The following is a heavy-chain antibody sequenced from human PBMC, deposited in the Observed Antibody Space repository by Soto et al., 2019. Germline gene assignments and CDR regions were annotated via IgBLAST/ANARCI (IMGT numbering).Heavy chain of an antibody. V-gene: IGHV4-59*08. D-gene: IGHD4-17*01. CDR3: ARHPTVTEYYFDY. J-gene: IGHJ4*02. Sequence: QVQLQESGPGLVKPSETLSLTCTVSGGSISSYYWSWIRQPPGKGLEWIGYIYSSGSTNYNPSIQSRVTISVDTSTNQFSLKLSSVTAADTAVYYCARHPTVTEYYFDYWGQGTLVTVSS. CDR2: IYSSGST. CDR1: GGSISSYY.